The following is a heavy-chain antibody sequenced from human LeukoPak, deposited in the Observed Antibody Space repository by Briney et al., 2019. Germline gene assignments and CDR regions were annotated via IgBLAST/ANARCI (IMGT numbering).Heavy chain of an antibody. D-gene: IGHD4-23*01. J-gene: IGHJ2*01. V-gene: IGHV4-59*01. Sequence: PSETLSLTCTVSGGSISSYYWSWIRQPPGKGLEWIGYIYYRGSTNYNPSLKSRVTISVDTSKNQFSLKLSSVTAADTAVYYCARDNDYGGKGGWYFDLWGRGTLVTVSS. CDR2: IYYRGST. CDR3: ARDNDYGGKGGWYFDL. CDR1: GGSISSYY.